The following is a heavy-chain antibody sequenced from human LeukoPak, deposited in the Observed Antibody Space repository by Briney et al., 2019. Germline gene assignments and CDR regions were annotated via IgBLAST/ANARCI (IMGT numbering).Heavy chain of an antibody. CDR1: GFSFSTYG. CDR2: IRHDGSSK. CDR3: ARSVED. J-gene: IGHJ4*02. Sequence: GGSLRLSCVASGFSFSTYGMHWVRQAPGKGLEWVAFIRHDGSSKYYADSVKGRFTISRDSSKNSLYLQMNSLRAEDTAVYYCARSVEDWGQGTLVTVSS. D-gene: IGHD1-1*01. V-gene: IGHV3-30*02.